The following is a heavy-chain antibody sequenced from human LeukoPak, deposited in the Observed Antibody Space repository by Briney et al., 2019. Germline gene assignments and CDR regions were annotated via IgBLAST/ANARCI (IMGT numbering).Heavy chain of an antibody. J-gene: IGHJ4*02. Sequence: PGGSLRLSCAASGFTVSSNYMSWVRQAPGKGLEWVSVIYSGGSTYYADSVKGRFTISRDNSKNTLYLQMNSLRAEDTAVYYCARADCSGGSCYSGDYFDYWGQGTLVTASS. CDR3: ARADCSGGSCYSGDYFDY. CDR1: GFTVSSNY. D-gene: IGHD2-15*01. V-gene: IGHV3-66*01. CDR2: IYSGGST.